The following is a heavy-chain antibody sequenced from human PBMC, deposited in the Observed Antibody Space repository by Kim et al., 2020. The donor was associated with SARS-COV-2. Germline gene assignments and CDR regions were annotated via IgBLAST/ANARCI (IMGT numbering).Heavy chain of an antibody. D-gene: IGHD5-18*01. Sequence: SETLSLTCTVSGGSISSYYWSWIRQPPGKGLEWIGYIYYSGSTNYNPSLKSRVTISVDTSKNQFSLKLSSVTAADTAVYYCAREIQGVIDYWGQGTLVTVSS. CDR1: GGSISSYY. J-gene: IGHJ4*02. CDR3: AREIQGVIDY. CDR2: IYYSGST. V-gene: IGHV4-59*01.